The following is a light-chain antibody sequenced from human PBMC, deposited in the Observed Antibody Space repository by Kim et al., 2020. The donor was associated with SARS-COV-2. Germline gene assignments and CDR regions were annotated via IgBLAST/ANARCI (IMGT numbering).Light chain of an antibody. CDR3: LQHNTYPRLT. V-gene: IGKV1-17*03. CDR1: QGVSNY. J-gene: IGKJ4*01. Sequence: GGNRSTITCRASQGVSNYLAWFQQNPGKAPSRLIYVASSLQSGVPSRFSRSASGTEFALTLSSLQPEDFTTYYCLQHNTYPRLTFGGGTKVDIK. CDR2: VAS.